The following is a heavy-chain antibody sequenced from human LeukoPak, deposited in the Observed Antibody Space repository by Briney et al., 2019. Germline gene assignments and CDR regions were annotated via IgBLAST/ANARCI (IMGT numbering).Heavy chain of an antibody. V-gene: IGHV1-69*01. CDR1: GGTFSSYA. Sequence: SVKVSCKASGGTFSSYAISWVRQAPGQGLEWMGGIIPIFGTANYAQKFQGRVTITADESTSTAYMELSSLRSEDTAVYYCARDEPRGAAQVYWGQGTLVTVSS. CDR3: ARDEPRGAAQVY. J-gene: IGHJ4*02. CDR2: IIPIFGTA. D-gene: IGHD3-10*01.